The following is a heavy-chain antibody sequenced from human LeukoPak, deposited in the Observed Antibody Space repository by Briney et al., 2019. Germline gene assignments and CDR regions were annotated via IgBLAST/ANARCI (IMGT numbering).Heavy chain of an antibody. CDR1: GFSFRSYG. V-gene: IGHV3-30*02. J-gene: IGHJ4*02. CDR3: AKDGYYGGRSLGYFDS. Sequence: PGGSLRLSCEASGFSFRSYGMHWVRQAPGKGLEWVAVIRSDGVDKYYADSVKGRFIVSRDNFKSMLYLQLNSLRAEDTAVYYCAKDGYYGGRSLGYFDSWGQGTLVTVSS. D-gene: IGHD3-10*01. CDR2: IRSDGVDK.